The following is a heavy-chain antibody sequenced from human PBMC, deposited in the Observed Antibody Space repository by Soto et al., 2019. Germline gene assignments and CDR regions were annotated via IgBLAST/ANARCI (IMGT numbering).Heavy chain of an antibody. CDR3: ANFTLTDAFDI. V-gene: IGHV3-48*03. CDR1: GFTFSSYE. CDR2: ISSSGSTI. J-gene: IGHJ3*02. Sequence: GGSLRLSCAASGFTFSSYEMNWVRQAPGKGLEWVSYISSSGSTIYYADSVKGRFTISRDNAKNSLYLQMNSLRAEDTAVYYCANFTLTDAFDIWGQGTMVTVSS.